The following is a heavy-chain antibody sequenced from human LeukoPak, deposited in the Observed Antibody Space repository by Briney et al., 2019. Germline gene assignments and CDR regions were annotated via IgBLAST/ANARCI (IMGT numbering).Heavy chain of an antibody. J-gene: IGHJ4*02. V-gene: IGHV3-49*04. Sequence: GGSLRLSCTGAGFTFGAHSMAWVRQAPGKGPEWVGFIRGKAYGGATGYTASAKGRFTISRDDSKSIVYLQMNSLRTEDTAVYYCICLTDPFDYWGQGSLVTVSS. CDR1: GFTFGAHS. CDR2: IRGKAYGGAT. CDR3: ICLTDPFDY.